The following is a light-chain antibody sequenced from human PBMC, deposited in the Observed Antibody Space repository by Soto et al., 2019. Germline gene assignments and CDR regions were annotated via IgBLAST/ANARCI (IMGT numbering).Light chain of an antibody. CDR3: QSYDSSLSVWV. Sequence: QSVLTQPPSVSGAPGQRVTISCTGSSSNIGAGYDVHWYHQLPGTAPKLLIYGNNNRPSGVPDRFSGSRSGPSASLAITGLQAEDEAYYYCQSYDSSLSVWVFGGGTKLTVL. CDR2: GNN. J-gene: IGLJ3*02. V-gene: IGLV1-40*01. CDR1: SSNIGAGYD.